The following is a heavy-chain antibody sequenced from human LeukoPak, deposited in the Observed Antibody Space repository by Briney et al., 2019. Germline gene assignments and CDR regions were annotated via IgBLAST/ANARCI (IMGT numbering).Heavy chain of an antibody. CDR2: ISYDGSNK. CDR3: AKDPASSGWLSDY. CDR1: GFTFDDYG. D-gene: IGHD6-19*01. Sequence: GGSLRLSCAASGFTFDDYGMSWVRQAPGKGLEWVAVISYDGSNKYYADSVKGRFTISRDNSKNTLYLQMNSLRAEDTAVYYCAKDPASSGWLSDYWGQGTLVTVSS. J-gene: IGHJ4*02. V-gene: IGHV3-30*18.